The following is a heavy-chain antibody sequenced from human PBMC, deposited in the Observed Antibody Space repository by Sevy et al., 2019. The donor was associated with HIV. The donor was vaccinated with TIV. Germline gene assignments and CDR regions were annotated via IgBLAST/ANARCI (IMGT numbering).Heavy chain of an antibody. Sequence: GGSLRLSCAATGFSFSSYEMNWVRQAPGKGLVWVSRINSDGSSTSYADSVKGRFTISRDNAKNTLYLQMNSLRAEDTAVYYCARDIHMVNGMDVWGQGTTVTVSS. CDR3: ARDIHMVNGMDV. CDR2: INSDGSST. D-gene: IGHD2-21*01. J-gene: IGHJ6*02. CDR1: GFSFSSYE. V-gene: IGHV3-74*01.